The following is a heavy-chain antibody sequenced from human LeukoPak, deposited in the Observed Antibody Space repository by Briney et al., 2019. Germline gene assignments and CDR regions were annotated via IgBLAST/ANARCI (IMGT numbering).Heavy chain of an antibody. D-gene: IGHD3-10*01. CDR2: ISSSGSTK. Sequence: PGGSLRLSCAASGFTFSNYWMTWVRQAPGKGLEWVSYISSSGSTKYYADSVKGRFTMSRDNAKNSLYLQMNSLRAEDTAVYYCARDVGFGGYSRGIFDYWGQGTLVTVSS. CDR3: ARDVGFGGYSRGIFDY. J-gene: IGHJ4*02. V-gene: IGHV3-48*04. CDR1: GFTFSNYW.